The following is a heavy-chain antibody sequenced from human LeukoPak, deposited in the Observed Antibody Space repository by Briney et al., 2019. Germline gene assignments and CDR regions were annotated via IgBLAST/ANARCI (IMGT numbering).Heavy chain of an antibody. D-gene: IGHD4/OR15-4a*01. J-gene: IGHJ4*02. CDR3: ARDGASHPTIYYLDY. CDR2: ISSSGGGI. CDR1: GFTFSSFE. Sequence: GGSLRLSCAASGFTFSSFEMTWVRQAPGKGLEWVSYISSSGGGIYYADSVKGRFTISRDNAKNSLYLHMNSLRAEDTAVYYCARDGASHPTIYYLDYWGQGTLVTVSS. V-gene: IGHV3-48*03.